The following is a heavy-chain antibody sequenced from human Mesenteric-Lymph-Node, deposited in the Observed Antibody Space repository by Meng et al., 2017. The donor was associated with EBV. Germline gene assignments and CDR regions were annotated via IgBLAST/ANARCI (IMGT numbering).Heavy chain of an antibody. CDR1: GGSISSSNW. Sequence: VQLQESGPGLGKLSGTLSVTGAVSGGSISSSNWCSWFRQPPGKGLEWIGEIYHSGSTTYNPSLKSRVTISVDKSKNQFSLNLSSVTAADTAVYYCARVGQWLPIDYWGQGTLVTVSS. CDR2: IYHSGST. CDR3: ARVGQWLPIDY. V-gene: IGHV4-4*02. J-gene: IGHJ4*02. D-gene: IGHD6-19*01.